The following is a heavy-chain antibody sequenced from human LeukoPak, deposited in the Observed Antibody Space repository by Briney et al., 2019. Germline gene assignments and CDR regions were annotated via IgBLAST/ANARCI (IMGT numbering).Heavy chain of an antibody. D-gene: IGHD1-7*01. CDR1: GGSVSSSSSY. J-gene: IGHJ6*03. CDR2: VYYSGTT. CDR3: VRQNSDYYYYYLDV. V-gene: IGHV4-39*01. Sequence: SETLSLTCTVSGGSVSSSSSYWAWIRQPPGRGLEWIGSVYYSGTTYYNASLESRVTISEDTSRNRFSLMLSSVTAADTAVYYCVRQNSDYYYYYLDVWGEGTTVIVSS.